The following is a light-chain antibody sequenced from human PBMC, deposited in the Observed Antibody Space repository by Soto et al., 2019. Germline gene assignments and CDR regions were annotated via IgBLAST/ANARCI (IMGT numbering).Light chain of an antibody. CDR3: MQGNHWPWT. CDR1: ESVVYNDGNTY. V-gene: IGKV2-30*01. Sequence: EGGVSHSPLSLPVTVYQPACLSCXRGESVVYNDGNTYLNWFQQRPGQSPRRLIYKVSNRDSGVPDRFSGSGSGTDFTLKISRVEAEDVGVYYCMQGNHWPWTFGQGTKVDIK. J-gene: IGKJ1*01. CDR2: KVS.